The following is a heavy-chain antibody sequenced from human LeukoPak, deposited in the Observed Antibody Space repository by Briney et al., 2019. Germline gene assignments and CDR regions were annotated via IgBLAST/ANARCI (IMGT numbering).Heavy chain of an antibody. D-gene: IGHD3-16*01. J-gene: IGHJ4*02. Sequence: SETLSLTCTVSGGSISSGDYYWSWIRQPPGYGLEWIGYIYYSGSTYYNPSLKSRVTISVDTSKNQFSLKLSSVTAADTAVYYCARRGEPGTFDYWGQGTLVTVSS. CDR1: GGSISSGDYY. V-gene: IGHV4-30-4*01. CDR3: ARRGEPGTFDY. CDR2: IYYSGST.